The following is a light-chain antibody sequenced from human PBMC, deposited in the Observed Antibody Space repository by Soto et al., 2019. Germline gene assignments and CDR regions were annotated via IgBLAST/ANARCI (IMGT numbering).Light chain of an antibody. CDR1: QSITTY. CDR3: QQSYRVPLN. Sequence: DIQMTQSPSSLSASVGDRVTITCRASQSITTYLNWYQQKPGKAPKFLIYDTSNVQSGVPSRFSGSGSGTDFSLTISSLQPEDVATYYCQQSYRVPLNFGGGTKVEI. J-gene: IGKJ4*01. CDR2: DTS. V-gene: IGKV1-39*01.